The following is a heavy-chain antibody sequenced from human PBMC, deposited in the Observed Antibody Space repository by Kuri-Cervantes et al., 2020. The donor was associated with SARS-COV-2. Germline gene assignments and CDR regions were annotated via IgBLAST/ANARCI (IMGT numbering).Heavy chain of an antibody. Sequence: ESLKISCTVSGGSIISSTFYWGWIRQPPVKGLEWIGSIDYSGSTYYNPSLKSRFTISVDTSKNQFSLKVRSVAAADTAVYYCARARSSIGVVRGAMYYFWHMDVWSKGTTVTVSS. CDR1: GGSIISSTFY. D-gene: IGHD3-10*01. J-gene: IGHJ6*03. CDR2: IDYSGST. V-gene: IGHV4-39*07. CDR3: ARARSSIGVVRGAMYYFWHMDV.